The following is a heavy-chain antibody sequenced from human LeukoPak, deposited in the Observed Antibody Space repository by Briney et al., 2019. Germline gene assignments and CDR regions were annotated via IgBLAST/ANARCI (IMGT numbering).Heavy chain of an antibody. CDR2: IYYSRST. J-gene: IGHJ4*02. CDR1: GGSISTINYY. D-gene: IGHD3-22*01. CDR3: ARETKTFYFDSSAYYPYSIDS. V-gene: IGHV4-39*02. Sequence: ASETLPLTCIVSGGSISTINYYWGWIRQPPGKGLEWIRTIYYSRSTYHNPSLKSRVTISVDTSKNQFSLKLSSVTAPDTAVYYCARETKTFYFDSSAYYPYSIDSWGQGTLVTVSS.